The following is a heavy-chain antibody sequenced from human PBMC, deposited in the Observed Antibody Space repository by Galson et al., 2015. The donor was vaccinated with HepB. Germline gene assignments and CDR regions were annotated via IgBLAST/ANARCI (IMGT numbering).Heavy chain of an antibody. CDR2: ISGSGGST. Sequence: SLRLSCAASGFTFSSYAMSWVRQAPGKGLEWVSAISGSGGSTYYADTVKGRFTISRDNSKNTLYLQMNSLRAEDTAVYYCAKDMGIAVAGMGGHYDAFDIWGQGTMVTVSS. CDR3: AKDMGIAVAGMGGHYDAFDI. J-gene: IGHJ3*02. D-gene: IGHD6-19*01. CDR1: GFTFSSYA. V-gene: IGHV3-23*01.